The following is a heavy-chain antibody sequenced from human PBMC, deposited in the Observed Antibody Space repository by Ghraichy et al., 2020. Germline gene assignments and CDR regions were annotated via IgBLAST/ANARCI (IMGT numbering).Heavy chain of an antibody. CDR2: ISAYNGNT. Sequence: ASVKVSCKASGYTFTSYGISWVRQAPGQGLEWMGWISAYNGNTNYAQKLQGRVTMTTDTSTSTAYMELRSLRSDDTAVYYCARDLRGYDSSGYYENWFDPWGQGTLVTVSS. J-gene: IGHJ5*02. CDR1: GYTFTSYG. CDR3: ARDLRGYDSSGYYENWFDP. D-gene: IGHD3-22*01. V-gene: IGHV1-18*04.